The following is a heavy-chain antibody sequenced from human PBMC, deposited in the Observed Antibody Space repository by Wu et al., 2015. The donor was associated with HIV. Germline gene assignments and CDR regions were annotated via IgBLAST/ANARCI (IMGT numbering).Heavy chain of an antibody. CDR1: GYTFTGFY. Sequence: QVQLVQSGAEVKKPGASVKVSCKASGYTFTGFYIHWVRQAPGEGLEWMGRISPASGGTNYAEKFQDRVTMASDTSISTAYMELTRLRSDDTAVYYCARGEVVPAASWGYYYYYMDVWGKGTTVTVSS. V-gene: IGHV1-2*06. J-gene: IGHJ6*03. CDR3: ARGEVVPAASWGYYYYYMDV. CDR2: ISPASGGT. D-gene: IGHD2-2*01.